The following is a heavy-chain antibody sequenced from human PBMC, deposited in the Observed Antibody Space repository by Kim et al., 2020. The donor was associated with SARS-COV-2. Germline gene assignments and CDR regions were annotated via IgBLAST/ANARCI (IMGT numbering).Heavy chain of an antibody. Sequence: ASVKVSCKASGYTFTSYGISWVRQAPGQGLEWMGWISAYNGNTNYAQKLQGRVTMTTDTSTSTAYMELRSLRSDDTAVYYCARDHGLSGIVVVPAAIRGLYYFHYGMDVWGQGPTVTVSS. V-gene: IGHV1-18*01. J-gene: IGHJ6*02. CDR2: ISAYNGNT. D-gene: IGHD2-2*01. CDR3: ARDHGLSGIVVVPAAIRGLYYFHYGMDV. CDR1: GYTFTSYG.